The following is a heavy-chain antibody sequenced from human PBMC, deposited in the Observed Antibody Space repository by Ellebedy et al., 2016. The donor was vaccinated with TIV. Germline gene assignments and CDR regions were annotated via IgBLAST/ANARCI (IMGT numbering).Heavy chain of an antibody. D-gene: IGHD2-15*01. CDR1: GGSISPYY. Sequence: MPSETLSLTCTVSGGSISPYYWSWIRQPPGKGLEWIGYIYYSGSTNYNPSLKSRVTISVDTSKNQFSLKLSSVTAADTAVYYCARVGGGSRFDPWGQGTLVTVSS. V-gene: IGHV4-59*01. CDR2: IYYSGST. J-gene: IGHJ5*02. CDR3: ARVGGGSRFDP.